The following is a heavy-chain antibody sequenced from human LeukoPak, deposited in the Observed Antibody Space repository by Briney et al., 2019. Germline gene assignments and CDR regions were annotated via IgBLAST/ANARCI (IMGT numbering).Heavy chain of an antibody. V-gene: IGHV3-23*01. Sequence: GGSLRLSCAASGFTSISYALSWVRQAPGKGLEWVSAISGSGGSTYYADSVKGRFTISRDNSKNTLYVQMNSLRAEDTALYYCAKDRLYDSSGYYGYYFDYWGQGTLVTVSS. CDR3: AKDRLYDSSGYYGYYFDY. CDR1: GFTSISYA. J-gene: IGHJ4*02. CDR2: ISGSGGST. D-gene: IGHD3-22*01.